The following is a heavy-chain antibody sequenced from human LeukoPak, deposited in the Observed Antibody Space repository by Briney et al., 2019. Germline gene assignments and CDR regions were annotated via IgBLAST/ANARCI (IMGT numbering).Heavy chain of an antibody. CDR1: GGSISSGSYY. V-gene: IGHV4-61*02. CDR3: TRENYYAETQ. D-gene: IGHD3-10*01. CDR2: IYTSGST. J-gene: IGHJ4*02. Sequence: SETLSLTCTVSGGSISSGSYYWSWIRQPAGQGLEWIGRIYTSGSTNYNPSLKSRVTISVDTSKNQFSLKLSSVTAADTAVYYCTRENYYAETQWGQGTLVTVS.